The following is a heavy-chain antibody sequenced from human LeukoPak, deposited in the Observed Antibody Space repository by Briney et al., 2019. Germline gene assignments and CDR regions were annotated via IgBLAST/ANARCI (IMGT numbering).Heavy chain of an antibody. Sequence: GGSLRLSCAASGFTFNNYAMNWVRQAPGKGLEWVSSITSSGDTTHYADSVRGRFTISRDNSRNTLSLQKTSLGAEDTAVYYCAKGVLSGMRYYYGMDVWGKGTTVTVSS. CDR3: AKGVLSGMRYYYGMDV. CDR1: GFTFNNYA. J-gene: IGHJ6*04. V-gene: IGHV3-23*01. D-gene: IGHD3-10*01. CDR2: ITSSGDTT.